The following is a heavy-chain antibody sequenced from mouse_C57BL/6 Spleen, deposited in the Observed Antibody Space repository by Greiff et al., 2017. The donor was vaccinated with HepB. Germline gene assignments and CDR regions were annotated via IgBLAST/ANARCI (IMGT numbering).Heavy chain of an antibody. D-gene: IGHD2-4*01. V-gene: IGHV1-80*01. J-gene: IGHJ4*01. CDR2: IYPGDGDT. CDR1: GYAFRSYW. CDR3: ARNRLRLAMDY. Sequence: QVQLQQSGAELVKPGASVKISCKASGYAFRSYWMNWVKQRPGKGLEWIGQIYPGDGDTNYNGKFKGKATLTADKSSSTAYMQLSSLTSEDSAVYFCARNRLRLAMDYWGQGTSVTVSS.